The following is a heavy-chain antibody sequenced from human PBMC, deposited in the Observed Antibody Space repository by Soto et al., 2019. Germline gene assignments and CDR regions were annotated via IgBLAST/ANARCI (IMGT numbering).Heavy chain of an antibody. D-gene: IGHD6-6*01. Sequence: GGSLRLSCAASGFTFSSYAMHWVRQAPGKGLEWVAVISYDGSNKYYADSVKGRFTISRDNSKNTLYLQMNSLRAEDTAVYYCARAISVKYSSSPGHYWGQGTLVTVSS. V-gene: IGHV3-30-3*01. CDR2: ISYDGSNK. CDR3: ARAISVKYSSSPGHY. J-gene: IGHJ4*02. CDR1: GFTFSSYA.